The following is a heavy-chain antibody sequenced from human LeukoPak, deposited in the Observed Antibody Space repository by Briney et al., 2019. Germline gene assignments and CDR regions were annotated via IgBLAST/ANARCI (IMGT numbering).Heavy chain of an antibody. CDR2: INPNCGGT. V-gene: IGHV1-2*02. CDR3: ARDNDVGGGAFYGMDV. J-gene: IGHJ6*02. D-gene: IGHD3-3*01. Sequence: GASVKVSCKASGYTFTGYPMHWVRQAPGQGLEWMGWINPNCGGTNYAQKFQGRVTMTRDTSISTVYMELSSLRSDDAAVYYCARDNDVGGGAFYGMDVWGQGTTVTVSS. CDR1: GYTFTGYP.